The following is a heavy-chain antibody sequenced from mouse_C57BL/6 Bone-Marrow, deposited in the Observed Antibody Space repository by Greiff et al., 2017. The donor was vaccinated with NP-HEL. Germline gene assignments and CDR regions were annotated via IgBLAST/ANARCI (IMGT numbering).Heavy chain of an antibody. CDR2: IYPGDGDT. CDR3: AGTRSNYLNY. V-gene: IGHV1-82*01. Sequence: QVQLQQSGPELVKPGASVKISCKASGYAFSSSWMNWVKQRPGKGLEWIGRIYPGDGDTNYNGKFKGKATLTADKSSSTAYMQLSSLTSEDSAVYFCAGTRSNYLNYWGQGTTLTVSS. CDR1: GYAFSSSW. J-gene: IGHJ2*01. D-gene: IGHD3-3*01.